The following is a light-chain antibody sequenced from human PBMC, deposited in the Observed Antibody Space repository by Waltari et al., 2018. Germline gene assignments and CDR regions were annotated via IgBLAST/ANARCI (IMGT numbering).Light chain of an antibody. CDR2: EAS. V-gene: IGKV1-5*03. Sequence: DIQMTQSPSTLSASVGDRVTITCRASQTINRWLAWYQQKPGRAPKLLIYEASSLESGVPSRFSGSGSGTDFTLTISSLQPEDFATYYCQQSYSNPVTFGGGTKVEIK. CDR3: QQSYSNPVT. CDR1: QTINRW. J-gene: IGKJ4*01.